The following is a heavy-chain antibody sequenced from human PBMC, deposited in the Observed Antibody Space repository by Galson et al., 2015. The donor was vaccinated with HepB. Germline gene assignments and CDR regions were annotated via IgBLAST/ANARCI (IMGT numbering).Heavy chain of an antibody. Sequence: SLRLSCAASGFTFSSYAMSWVRQAPGKGLEWVSAIRGSGGSTYYADSVKGRFTISRDNSKNTLYLQMNSLRAEDTAVYYCAKENRDIVVVPAAPFDYWGQGTLVTVSS. CDR3: AKENRDIVVVPAAPFDY. CDR2: IRGSGGST. J-gene: IGHJ4*02. V-gene: IGHV3-23*01. CDR1: GFTFSSYA. D-gene: IGHD2-2*01.